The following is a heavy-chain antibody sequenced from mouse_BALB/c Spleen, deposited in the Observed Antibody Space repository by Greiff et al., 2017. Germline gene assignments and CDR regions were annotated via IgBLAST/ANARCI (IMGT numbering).Heavy chain of an antibody. Sequence: VQLQQSGPQLVRPGASVKISCKASGYSFTSYWMHWVKQRPGQGLEWIGMIDPSDSETRLNQKFKDKATLTVDKSSSTAYMQLSSPTSEDSAVYYCARYGNYPYYAMDYWGQGTSVTVSS. V-gene: IGHV1S126*01. J-gene: IGHJ4*01. CDR1: GYSFTSYW. CDR2: IDPSDSET. D-gene: IGHD2-1*01. CDR3: ARYGNYPYYAMDY.